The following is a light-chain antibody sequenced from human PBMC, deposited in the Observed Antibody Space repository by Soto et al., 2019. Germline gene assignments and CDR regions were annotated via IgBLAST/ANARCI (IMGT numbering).Light chain of an antibody. CDR2: DVS. CDR1: RSNIGSYDF. Sequence: QSALTQPPSASGSPGQSVTISCAGSRSNIGSYDFVAWYQRHPGKAPKLIIYDVSERPSGVPDRFSGSKSGTAASLTVSGLQAEDEADYYCSSYAGRNNYVFGTGTKVTVL. CDR3: SSYAGRNNYV. V-gene: IGLV2-8*01. J-gene: IGLJ1*01.